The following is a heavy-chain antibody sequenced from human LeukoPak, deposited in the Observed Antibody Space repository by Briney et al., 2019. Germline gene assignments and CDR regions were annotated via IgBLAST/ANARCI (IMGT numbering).Heavy chain of an antibody. D-gene: IGHD3-3*01. CDR1: GFTFSRYS. V-gene: IGHV3-33*01. CDR3: ARDDHDFWSGSPFFCGMDV. J-gene: IGHJ6*02. CDR2: IWYDGSNK. Sequence: SGGSLRLSCAASGFTFSRYSMHLVRQTPGKGLEWVAVIWYDGSNKNYADSVKGRFTISRDNAKNSVYLQMDSLRAGDTAVYYCARDDHDFWSGSPFFCGMDVWGQGTTVTISS.